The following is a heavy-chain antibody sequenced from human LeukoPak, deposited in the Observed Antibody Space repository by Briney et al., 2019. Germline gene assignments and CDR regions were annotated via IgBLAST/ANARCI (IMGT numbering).Heavy chain of an antibody. CDR1: GFTISSFW. Sequence: GGSLRLSCAASGFTISSFWMSWARQAPGKGLEWVATIDQHGSEKYYVGSVKGRFTISRDIAENSLYLQMNSLRDEDTAVYYCVRPSDIVVVPAKRGYSYGSFGHWGQGTLVTVSS. J-gene: IGHJ4*02. CDR2: IDQHGSEK. D-gene: IGHD5-18*01. V-gene: IGHV3-7*01. CDR3: VRPSDIVVVPAKRGYSYGSFGH.